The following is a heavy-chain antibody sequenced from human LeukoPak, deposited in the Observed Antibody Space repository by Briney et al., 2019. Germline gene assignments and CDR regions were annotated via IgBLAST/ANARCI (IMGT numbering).Heavy chain of an antibody. CDR1: GFTFSSYA. J-gene: IGHJ1*01. D-gene: IGHD6-13*01. CDR3: ATPGAAARDEYFQY. V-gene: IGHV4-38-2*01. CDR2: IQHSDSI. Sequence: PGGSLRLSCAASGFTFSSYAMSWVRQAPGKGLEWIGSIQHSDSIYYNPSFKSRVTISVDLSRNHLSLKLTSLTAADTAVYYCATPGAAARDEYFQYWSQGTLVTVSS.